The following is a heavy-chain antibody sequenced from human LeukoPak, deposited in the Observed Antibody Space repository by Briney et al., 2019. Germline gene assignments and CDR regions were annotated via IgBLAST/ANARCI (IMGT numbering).Heavy chain of an antibody. V-gene: IGHV3-23*01. CDR2: LSSSGGDT. CDR1: GFTFNTYA. Sequence: GGSLRLSCAASGFTFNTYAMSWVRQAPAKGLEWVSALSSSGGDTFYADSVKGRFTISRDTSKNTLYLQMYSLRVEDTAVYYCAKAGTGTNMIFDYWGQGTLVTVSS. CDR3: AKAGTGTNMIFDY. D-gene: IGHD1-1*01. J-gene: IGHJ4*02.